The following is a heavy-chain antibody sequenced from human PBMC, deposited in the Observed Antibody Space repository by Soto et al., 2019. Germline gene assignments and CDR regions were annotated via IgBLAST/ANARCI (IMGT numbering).Heavy chain of an antibody. CDR1: GGSISSGGYY. Sequence: QVQRQESGPGLVKPSQTLSLTCTVSGGSISSGGYYLSWIRQHPGKGLEWIGYIYYSGSTYYNPSLKSRVTISVDTSKNQFSLKLSSVTAADTAVYYCARDDDQYYFDYWGQGTLVTVSS. CDR2: IYYSGST. CDR3: ARDDDQYYFDY. D-gene: IGHD3-3*01. J-gene: IGHJ4*02. V-gene: IGHV4-31*03.